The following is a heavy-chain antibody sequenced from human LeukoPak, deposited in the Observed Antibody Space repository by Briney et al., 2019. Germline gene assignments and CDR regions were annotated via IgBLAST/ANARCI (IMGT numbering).Heavy chain of an antibody. CDR1: GASISTGGFY. J-gene: IGHJ5*01. CDR2: IYYTGSV. V-gene: IGHV4-31*03. CDR3: ARAYGEYQLPYTNAWFDY. Sequence: PSQTLSLTCTVSGASISTGGFYWTWIRQPPGEDLEWIGYIYYTGSVDYNASLKSRLTISLDTSKNRFSLKLSSVTAADTAVYYCARAYGEYQLPYTNAWFDYWGQGTLVTVSS. D-gene: IGHD2-2*01.